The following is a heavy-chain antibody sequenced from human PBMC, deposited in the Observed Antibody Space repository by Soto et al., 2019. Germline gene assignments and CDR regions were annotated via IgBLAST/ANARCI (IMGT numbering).Heavy chain of an antibody. V-gene: IGHV4-39*02. CDR3: ARDRGIAARPGYYYGMDV. CDR1: GGSISSISYY. D-gene: IGHD6-6*01. J-gene: IGHJ6*02. CDR2: IYYSGST. Sequence: PSETLSLTCTVSGGSISSISYYWGWIRQPPGKGLEGFGSIYYSGSTYYNPSLKSLVSISVDTSKNQFSLKLSSVTAADTAVYYCARDRGIAARPGYYYGMDVWGQGTTVTVSS.